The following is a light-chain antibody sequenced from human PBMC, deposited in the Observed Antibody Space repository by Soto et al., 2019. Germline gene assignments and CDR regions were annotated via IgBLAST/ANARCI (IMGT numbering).Light chain of an antibody. CDR2: GAS. CDR1: QTVWST. Sequence: EIVMTQSPATLSVSPGERATLSCRASQTVWSTLAWYQQRPGQAPRLLIYGASTRATGIPARLSGSGSGTEFTLSISSLQSEDFAVYYCQQYNKWPLTFGGGTKVEIK. J-gene: IGKJ4*01. V-gene: IGKV3-15*01. CDR3: QQYNKWPLT.